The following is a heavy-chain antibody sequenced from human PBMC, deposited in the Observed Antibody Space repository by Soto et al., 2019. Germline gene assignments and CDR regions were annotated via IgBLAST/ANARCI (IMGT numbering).Heavy chain of an antibody. CDR3: ARREGDYFDY. CDR1: GGSISTGYY. J-gene: IGHJ4*02. CDR2: IYYSGST. V-gene: IGHV4-31*03. Sequence: QVQLQESGPGLVKPSQTLSLTCTVSGGSISTGYYWSWIRQHPGKGLEWIGYIYYSGSTYYNPSLESRVTISVDTSKNQFSVNLNSVTAADTAVYYCARREGDYFDYWGQGTLVTVSS.